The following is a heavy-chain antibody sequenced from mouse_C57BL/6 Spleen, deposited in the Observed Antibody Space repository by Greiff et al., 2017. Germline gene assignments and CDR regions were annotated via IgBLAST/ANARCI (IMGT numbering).Heavy chain of an antibody. D-gene: IGHD1-1*01. Sequence: QVQLQQSGAELVRPGASVTLSCKASGYTFTDYEMHWVKQTPVHGLEWIGAIDPETGGTAYNQKFKGKAILTADKSSSTAYMELRSLTSEDSAVYYCTRQDGSSPVDYWGQGTTLTVSS. CDR2: IDPETGGT. J-gene: IGHJ2*01. CDR3: TRQDGSSPVDY. V-gene: IGHV1-15*01. CDR1: GYTFTDYE.